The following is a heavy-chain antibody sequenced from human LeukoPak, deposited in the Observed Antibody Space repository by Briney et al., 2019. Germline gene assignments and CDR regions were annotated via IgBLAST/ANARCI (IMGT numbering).Heavy chain of an antibody. V-gene: IGHV4-4*02. D-gene: IGHD6-19*01. CDR2: IYHSGST. CDR1: GGSISSSNW. Sequence: SETLSLTCAVSGGSISSSNWWSWVRQPPGKGLEWIGEIYHSGSTNYNPSLKSRVTISVDKSKNQFSLKLSSVTAADTAVYSCASRGYSSGRLDYWGQGTLVTVSS. J-gene: IGHJ4*02. CDR3: ASRGYSSGRLDY.